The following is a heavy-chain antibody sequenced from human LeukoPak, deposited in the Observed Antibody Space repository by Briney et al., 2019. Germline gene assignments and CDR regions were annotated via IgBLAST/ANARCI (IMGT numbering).Heavy chain of an antibody. V-gene: IGHV6-1*01. J-gene: IGHJ4*02. CDR3: AREQTGDQNFDY. CDR1: GDSVSSNTAA. D-gene: IGHD7-27*01. CDR2: TYYRSKWYN. Sequence: SQTLSLTCAISGDSVSSNTAAWNWIRQSPSRGLEWLVRTYYRSKWYNNYAVSVKSRISIKPDTSKNQFSLQLKSVTPEDTAVYYCAREQTGDQNFDYWGQGTLVTVSS.